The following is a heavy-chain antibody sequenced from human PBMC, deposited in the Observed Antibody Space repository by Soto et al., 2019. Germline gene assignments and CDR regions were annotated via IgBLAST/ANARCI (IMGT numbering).Heavy chain of an antibody. CDR1: GGSISSYY. J-gene: IGHJ4*02. CDR3: ASHARGIAAAEVDY. V-gene: IGHV4-59*08. CDR2: IYYSGST. D-gene: IGHD6-25*01. Sequence: SETLSLTCTVSGGSISSYYWSWIRQPPGKGLEWIGYIYYSGSTNYNPSLKSRVTISVDTSKNQFSLKLSSVTAADTAVYYCASHARGIAAAEVDYWGQGTLVTVSS.